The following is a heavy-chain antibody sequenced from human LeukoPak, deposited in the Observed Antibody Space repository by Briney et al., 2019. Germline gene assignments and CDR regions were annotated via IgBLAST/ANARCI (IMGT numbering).Heavy chain of an antibody. V-gene: IGHV4-38-2*02. CDR1: GYSISSGYY. CDR2: IYHSGST. J-gene: IGHJ5*02. D-gene: IGHD6-13*01. CDR3: ARSWQQLVQRGYNWFDP. Sequence: SETLSLTCTVSGYSISSGYYWGWIRQPPGKGLEWIGSIYHSGSTYYNPSLKSRVTISVDTSKNQFSLKLSSVTAADTAVYYCARSWQQLVQRGYNWFDPWGQGTLVTVSS.